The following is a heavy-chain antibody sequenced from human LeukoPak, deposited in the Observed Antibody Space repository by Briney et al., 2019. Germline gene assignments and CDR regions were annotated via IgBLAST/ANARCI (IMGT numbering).Heavy chain of an antibody. CDR2: ISYDGSNK. CDR1: GFTFSSYG. Sequence: GSLRLSCAASGFTFSSYGMHWVRQAPGKGLEWVAVISYDGSNKYYAGSVKGRFTISRDNSKNTLYLQMNSLRAEDTAVYYCAKDSAPVAYNWNDLFDYWGQGTLVTVSS. V-gene: IGHV3-30*18. J-gene: IGHJ4*02. D-gene: IGHD1-20*01. CDR3: AKDSAPVAYNWNDLFDY.